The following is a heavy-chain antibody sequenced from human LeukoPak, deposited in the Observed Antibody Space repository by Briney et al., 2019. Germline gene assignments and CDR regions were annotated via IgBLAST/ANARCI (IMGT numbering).Heavy chain of an antibody. D-gene: IGHD2-21*02. V-gene: IGHV3-30*04. CDR2: ISYDGSNK. CDR3: ARPNVVVTATIDY. Sequence: GGSLRLSCAASGFTFTNYALIWVRQAPGKGLEWVAVISYDGSNKYYADSVKGRFTISRDNSKNTLYLQMNNLRAEDTAVYYCARPNVVVTATIDYWGQGTLVTVSS. CDR1: GFTFTNYA. J-gene: IGHJ4*02.